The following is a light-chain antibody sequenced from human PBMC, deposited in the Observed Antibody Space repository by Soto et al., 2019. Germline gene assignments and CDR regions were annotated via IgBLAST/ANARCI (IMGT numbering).Light chain of an antibody. CDR1: SSIIGAGYD. Sequence: QSALTQPPSVSGAPGQRVTISCTGSSSIIGAGYDVHWYQQLPGTAPKLLIYGNSNRPSGVPDRFSGSKSGTSASLAITGLQAEDEADYYCHSYDSSLSGWKVFGGGTKLTVL. CDR3: HSYDSSLSGWKV. CDR2: GNS. J-gene: IGLJ2*01. V-gene: IGLV1-40*01.